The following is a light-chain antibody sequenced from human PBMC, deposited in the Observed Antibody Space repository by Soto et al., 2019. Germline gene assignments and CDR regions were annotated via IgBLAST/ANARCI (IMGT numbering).Light chain of an antibody. Sequence: SVLTQPPSVSAAPGQKVTISCSGSSSNIGNNYVSWYQQLPGTAPKLLIYDNNKRPSGIPDRFSGSKSGTSATLGITGLQTGDEADYYCGTWDSSLSALVFGTGTKLTVL. J-gene: IGLJ1*01. V-gene: IGLV1-51*01. CDR3: GTWDSSLSALV. CDR2: DNN. CDR1: SSNIGNNY.